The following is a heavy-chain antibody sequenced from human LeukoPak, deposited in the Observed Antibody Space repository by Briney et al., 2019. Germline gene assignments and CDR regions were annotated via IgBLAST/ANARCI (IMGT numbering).Heavy chain of an antibody. V-gene: IGHV1-69*04. CDR1: GGTFSSYA. CDR2: IIPILGIA. D-gene: IGHD3-22*01. Sequence: ASVKVSCKASGGTFSSYAISWVRQAPGQGLEWMGRIIPILGIANYAQKFQGRVTITADKSTSTAYMELSSLRSEDTAVYYCARVVGDSRALVGWGHGTLVTVSS. CDR3: ARVVGDSRALVG. J-gene: IGHJ4*01.